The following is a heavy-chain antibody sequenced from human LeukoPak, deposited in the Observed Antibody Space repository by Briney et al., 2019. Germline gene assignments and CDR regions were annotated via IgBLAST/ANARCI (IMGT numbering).Heavy chain of an antibody. CDR1: GYTFGTSS. V-gene: IGHV1-18*01. Sequence: ASVKVSCKASGYTFGTSSISWVRQAPGQRLEWMGWISPDNGNTHYAQKVQGRVTMTTDTSTSTAYMELRSLTSDDTAIYYCTRVRDSRHWWGAFDIWGQGTMVTVSS. CDR3: TRVRDSRHWWGAFDI. J-gene: IGHJ3*02. D-gene: IGHD2-8*02. CDR2: ISPDNGNT.